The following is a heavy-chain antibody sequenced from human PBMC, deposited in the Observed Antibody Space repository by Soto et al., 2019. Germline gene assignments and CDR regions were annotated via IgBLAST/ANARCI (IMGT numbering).Heavy chain of an antibody. CDR2: INPNSGNT. V-gene: IGHV1-8*01. CDR3: ARDSSSYYNYGMDV. D-gene: IGHD6-13*01. Sequence: ASVKVSCKASGYTFTSYDINWVRQATGQGLEWMGWINPNSGNTVNAQKFQGRVTMTRNTSINTVDMELSGLRSEDTAVYYCARDSSSYYNYGMDVWGQGTTVTV. J-gene: IGHJ6*02. CDR1: GYTFTSYD.